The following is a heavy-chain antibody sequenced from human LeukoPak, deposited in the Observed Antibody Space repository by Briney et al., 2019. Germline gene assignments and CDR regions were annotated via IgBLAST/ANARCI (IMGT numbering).Heavy chain of an antibody. CDR1: GFMLSDYG. Sequence: PGGSLRLSCAASGFMLSDYGMHWVRQAPGKGLEWVALIWFDGTNKYYGDFVKGRFTISRDDSKNTLYLQMNTLRAEDTALYYCARDLGCSGGTCYSSYYGMDVWGQGTTVTVSS. D-gene: IGHD2-15*01. CDR2: IWFDGTNK. V-gene: IGHV3-33*01. CDR3: ARDLGCSGGTCYSSYYGMDV. J-gene: IGHJ6*01.